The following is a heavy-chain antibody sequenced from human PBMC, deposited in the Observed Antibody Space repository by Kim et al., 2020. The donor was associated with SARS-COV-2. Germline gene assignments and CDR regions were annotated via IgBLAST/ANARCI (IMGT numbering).Heavy chain of an antibody. Sequence: GGSLRLSCAASGFTFSSYWMSWVRQAPGKGLEWVANIKQDGSGKYYVDSVKGRFTISRDKAKNSLYLQMNSLRAEDTAVYYCARVGATTRHYYYYGMDVWGQGTTVTVSS. D-gene: IGHD1-26*01. J-gene: IGHJ6*02. CDR3: ARVGATTRHYYYYGMDV. CDR2: IKQDGSGK. V-gene: IGHV3-7*01. CDR1: GFTFSSYW.